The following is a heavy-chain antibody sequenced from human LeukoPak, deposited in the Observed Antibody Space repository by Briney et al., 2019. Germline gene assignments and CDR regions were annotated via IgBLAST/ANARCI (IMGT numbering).Heavy chain of an antibody. Sequence: GGSLRLSCAASGFTFSSYAMSWVRQAPGKGLEWVSAISGSGGSTYYADSVKGRFTISRDNSKNTLYLQMNSLRAEDTAVYYCAKSPPPSYGSGSYYNVIGYLYYFDHWGQGTLVTVSS. D-gene: IGHD3-10*01. J-gene: IGHJ4*02. V-gene: IGHV3-23*01. CDR3: AKSPPPSYGSGSYYNVIGYLYYFDH. CDR2: ISGSGGST. CDR1: GFTFSSYA.